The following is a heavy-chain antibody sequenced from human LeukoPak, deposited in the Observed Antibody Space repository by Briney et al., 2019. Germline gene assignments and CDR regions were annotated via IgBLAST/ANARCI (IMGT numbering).Heavy chain of an antibody. CDR1: GFTFDDYA. V-gene: IGHV3-9*01. CDR3: AKDMSYDSSGGFDY. CDR2: ISWNSGSI. D-gene: IGHD3-22*01. J-gene: IGHJ4*02. Sequence: SLRLSCAASGFTFDDYAMHWVRQAPGKGLEWVSGISWNSGSIGYADSVKGRFTISRDNAKNSLYLQMSSLRAEDTALYYCAKDMSYDSSGGFDYWGQGTLVTVSS.